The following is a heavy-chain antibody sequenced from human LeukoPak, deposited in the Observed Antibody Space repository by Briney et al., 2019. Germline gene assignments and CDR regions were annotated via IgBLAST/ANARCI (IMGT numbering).Heavy chain of an antibody. CDR3: AKPAAGGGAFDI. J-gene: IGHJ3*02. CDR2: IDWNGGNA. V-gene: IGHV3-20*04. Sequence: GGSLRLSCAASGFTFDGYGMSWVRQAPGKGLEWVSAIDWNGGNAGYADSVKGRFTISRDNAKNSLYLQMNSLRAEDTALYYCAKPAAGGGAFDIWGQGTMVTVSS. CDR1: GFTFDGYG.